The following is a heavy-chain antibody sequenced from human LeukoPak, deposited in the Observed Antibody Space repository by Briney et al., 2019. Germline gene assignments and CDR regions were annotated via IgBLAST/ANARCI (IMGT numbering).Heavy chain of an antibody. CDR2: IIPIFGTA. V-gene: IGHV1-69*06. CDR1: GGTFSSYA. Sequence: SVMVSCAASGGTFSSYAISWVRQAPGQGLEWIGGIIPIFGTANYAQKFQGRVTITADKSTSTAYMELSSLRSEDTAVYYCARTPATYSGYDYGYFDYWGQGTLVTVSS. J-gene: IGHJ4*02. CDR3: ARTPATYSGYDYGYFDY. D-gene: IGHD5-12*01.